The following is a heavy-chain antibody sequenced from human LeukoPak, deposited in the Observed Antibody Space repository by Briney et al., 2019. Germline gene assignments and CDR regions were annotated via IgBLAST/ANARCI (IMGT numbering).Heavy chain of an antibody. CDR2: IYYSGST. J-gene: IGHJ5*02. V-gene: IGHV4-59*01. Sequence: PSETLSLTCTASGGSISPYYWSWIRQPPGKGLEWIGYIYYSGSTNYNPSLKSRVTISVDTSKNQFSLKLSSVTAADTAVYYCARGYYDFWSGYYSWGQGTLVTVSS. CDR3: ARGYYDFWSGYYS. D-gene: IGHD3-3*01. CDR1: GGSISPYY.